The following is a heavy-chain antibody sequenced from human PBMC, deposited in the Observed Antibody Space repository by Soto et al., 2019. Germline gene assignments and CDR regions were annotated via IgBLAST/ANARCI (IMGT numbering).Heavy chain of an antibody. D-gene: IGHD6-19*01. J-gene: IGHJ4*02. Sequence: EVQLVESWGGLVQPGRSLRLSCVASGFTFDSYAMHWVRQAPGKGLEWVSGISWNSGSIGYEDSVKGRFTISRDNAQNSLYLEMNSLRVEDTAFYYCVKDIHEQWLVSHFEYWGQGALVTVSS. CDR3: VKDIHEQWLVSHFEY. CDR1: GFTFDSYA. CDR2: ISWNSGSI. V-gene: IGHV3-9*01.